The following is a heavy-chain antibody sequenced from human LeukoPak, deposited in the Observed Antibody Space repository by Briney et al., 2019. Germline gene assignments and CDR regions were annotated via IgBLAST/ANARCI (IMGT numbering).Heavy chain of an antibody. CDR1: GGSISSIGYY. J-gene: IGHJ4*02. V-gene: IGHV4-39*02. Sequence: PSETLSLTCTVSGGSISSIGYYWGWIRQPPGKGLEWIGNMYYSGSTYYNPSLKSRVNISVDTSKNQYSPNLSSVTAADTAVYYCAGDSSGYYDFDYWGQGALVTVSS. D-gene: IGHD3-22*01. CDR2: MYYSGST. CDR3: AGDSSGYYDFDY.